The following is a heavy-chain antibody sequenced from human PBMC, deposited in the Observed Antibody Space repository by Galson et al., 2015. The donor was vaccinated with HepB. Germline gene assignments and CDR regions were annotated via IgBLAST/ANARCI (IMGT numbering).Heavy chain of an antibody. Sequence: SLRLSCAASGFTVSSNYMSWVRQAPGKGLEWVSVIYSGGSTYYADSVKGRFTISRDNSKNTLYLQMNSLRAEDTAVYYCARAPAYYGSGGIYDYWGQGTLVTVSS. CDR2: IYSGGST. D-gene: IGHD3-10*01. CDR3: ARAPAYYGSGGIYDY. CDR1: GFTVSSNY. J-gene: IGHJ4*02. V-gene: IGHV3-66*01.